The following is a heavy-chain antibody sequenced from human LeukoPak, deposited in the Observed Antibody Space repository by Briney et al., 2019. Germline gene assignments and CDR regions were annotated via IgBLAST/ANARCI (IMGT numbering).Heavy chain of an antibody. V-gene: IGHV3-53*01. Sequence: GGSLRLSCAASGFTVSSNYMSWVRQAPGKGLEWASVIYSGGSTYYADSVKGRFTISRDNSKNTLYLQMNSLRAEDTAVYYCARFQGYCSSTSCYPYYFDYWGQGTLVTVSS. D-gene: IGHD2-2*01. J-gene: IGHJ4*02. CDR1: GFTVSSNY. CDR2: IYSGGST. CDR3: ARFQGYCSSTSCYPYYFDY.